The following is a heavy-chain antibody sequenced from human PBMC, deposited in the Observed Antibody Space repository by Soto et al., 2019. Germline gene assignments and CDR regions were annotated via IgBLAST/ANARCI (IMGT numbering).Heavy chain of an antibody. CDR1: GGSISSYY. D-gene: IGHD3-3*01. CDR3: ARDGVLRFLEWSGYYYYYGMDV. J-gene: IGHJ6*02. Sequence: NPSGTMSLTCTASGGSISSYYRSWIRQPAGKGLEWIGRIYTSGSTNYNPSLKSRVTMSVDTSKNQFSLKLSSVTAADTAVYYCARDGVLRFLEWSGYYYYYGMDVWGQGTTVTSP. CDR2: IYTSGST. V-gene: IGHV4-4*07.